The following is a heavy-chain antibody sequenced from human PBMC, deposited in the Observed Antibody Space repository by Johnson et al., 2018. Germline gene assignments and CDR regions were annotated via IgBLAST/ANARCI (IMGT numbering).Heavy chain of an antibody. D-gene: IGHD3-3*01. CDR2: FIPIFGAA. V-gene: IGHV1-69*12. J-gene: IGHJ1*01. CDR1: GGTFSSYG. Sequence: QVQLVQSGAEVKKPGSSVKVSCKASGGTFSSYGISWVRQAPGQGLEWMGGFIPIFGAANYGQKFQGRVTITADDSTNTAYMELSSLRSEDTAGYYCGTAISAGAEYFQHWGQGTLVTVSS. CDR3: GTAISAGAEYFQH.